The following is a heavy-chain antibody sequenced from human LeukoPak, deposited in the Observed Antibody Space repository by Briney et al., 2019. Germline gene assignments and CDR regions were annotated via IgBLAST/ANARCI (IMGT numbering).Heavy chain of an antibody. CDR3: ARHPPYDSGGYSRGY. Sequence: GASVKVSCKASGYTFSNYDINWVRQAPGQGLEWRGWMNANKGNTGYAQKFQGRVTMTRDTSISTAYLELSSLRSEDTAVYYCARHPPYDSGGYSRGYWGQGTLVTVST. V-gene: IGHV1-8*01. J-gene: IGHJ4*02. CDR2: MNANKGNT. D-gene: IGHD3-22*01. CDR1: GYTFSNYD.